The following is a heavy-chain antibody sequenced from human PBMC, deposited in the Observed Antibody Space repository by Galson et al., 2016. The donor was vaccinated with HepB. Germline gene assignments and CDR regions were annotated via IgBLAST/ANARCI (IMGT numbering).Heavy chain of an antibody. Sequence: SLRLSCAASGFTFSSHFMDWVRQSPGKGLVLVSRVRRDDSNTAYADSVKGRFTISRANAKNILYLQMNSLTVDDTAMYYCVRDNGGLGDFWGRGTLVTVSS. CDR3: VRDNGGLGDF. D-gene: IGHD3-10*01. J-gene: IGHJ4*02. V-gene: IGHV3-74*03. CDR1: GFTFSSHF. CDR2: VRRDDSNT.